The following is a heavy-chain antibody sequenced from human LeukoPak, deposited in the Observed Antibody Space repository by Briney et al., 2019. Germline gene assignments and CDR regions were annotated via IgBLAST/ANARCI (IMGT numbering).Heavy chain of an antibody. CDR3: AALHTGTFVDY. CDR2: IRYDGSTK. D-gene: IGHD4-17*01. J-gene: IGHJ4*02. Sequence: GGSLRLSCAASGFSFSGYGMHWVRQVPGKGLEWVAFIRYDGSTKFYTDTVKGRFAISRDNSKNTLSLQMNSLRTEDTAVYYCAALHTGTFVDYWGQGTLVTVSS. V-gene: IGHV3-30*02. CDR1: GFSFSGYG.